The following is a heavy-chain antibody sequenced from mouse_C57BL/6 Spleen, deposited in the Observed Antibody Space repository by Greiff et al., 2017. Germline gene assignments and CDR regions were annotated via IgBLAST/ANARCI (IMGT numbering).Heavy chain of an antibody. J-gene: IGHJ3*01. CDR3: TRGISYGSSPWFAY. D-gene: IGHD1-1*01. CDR2: IDPETGGT. Sequence: QVQLQQSGAELVRPGASVTLSCKASGYTFTDYEMHWVKQTPVHGLEWIGAIDPETGGTAYNQKFKGMAILTADKSSSTAYMELRSLTSEDSAVYYCTRGISYGSSPWFAYWGQGTLVTVSA. CDR1: GYTFTDYE. V-gene: IGHV1-15*01.